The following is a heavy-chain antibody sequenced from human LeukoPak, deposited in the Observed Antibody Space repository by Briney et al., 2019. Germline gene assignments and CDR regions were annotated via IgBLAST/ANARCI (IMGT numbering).Heavy chain of an antibody. CDR1: GYTFTGYY. Sequence: ASVKVSCKAPGYTFTGYYIHWGRQAPGQGLEWMGWINPNSGGTNYAQKFQGGVTMTRDTSISTAYMELSRLRSDDTAVYYCARKDDYGDYRVNWFDPWGQGTLVTVSS. CDR2: INPNSGGT. J-gene: IGHJ5*02. V-gene: IGHV1-2*02. D-gene: IGHD4-17*01. CDR3: ARKDDYGDYRVNWFDP.